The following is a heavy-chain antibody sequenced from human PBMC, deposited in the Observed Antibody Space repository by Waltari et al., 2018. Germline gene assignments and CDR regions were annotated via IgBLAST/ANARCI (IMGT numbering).Heavy chain of an antibody. V-gene: IGHV3-74*01. CDR1: GFTFISYW. CDR3: ARAISSGWWFDY. Sequence: EVQLVESGGGLVQPGGSLRLSCAASGFTFISYWIHWVRQAPGKGLVWVSRINNDGSGTSYADSVKGRFTISRDNAKNTLYLQMNSLRAEDTAVYYCARAISSGWWFDYWGQGTLVTVSS. J-gene: IGHJ4*02. CDR2: INNDGSGT. D-gene: IGHD6-19*01.